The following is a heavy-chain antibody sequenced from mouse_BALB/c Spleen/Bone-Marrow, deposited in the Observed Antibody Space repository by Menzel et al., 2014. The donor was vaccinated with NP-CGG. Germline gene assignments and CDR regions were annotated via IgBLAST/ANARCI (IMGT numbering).Heavy chain of an antibody. CDR3: ARSYYGRAMDY. Sequence: DLVKPGASVKLSCKASGYTFTSYWINWIKQRPGQGLGWIGRIAPGSGSTYYDEMFKGKATLTVDTSSSTAYIQLSSLSSEDSAVYFCARSYYGRAMDYWGQGTPGTASS. D-gene: IGHD1-1*01. J-gene: IGHJ4*01. V-gene: IGHV1S41*01. CDR1: GYTFTSYW. CDR2: IAPGSGST.